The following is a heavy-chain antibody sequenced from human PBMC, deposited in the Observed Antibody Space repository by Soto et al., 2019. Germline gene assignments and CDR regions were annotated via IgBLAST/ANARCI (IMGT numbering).Heavy chain of an antibody. V-gene: IGHV3-74*01. CDR3: AREYSSGWYYFDY. CDR1: GFTFSSYW. J-gene: IGHJ4*02. CDR2: INSDGSST. Sequence: LRLSCAASGFTFSSYWMHWVRQAPGKGLVWVSRINSDGSSTSYADSVKGRFTISRDNAKNTLYLQMNSLRAEDTAVYYCAREYSSGWYYFDYWGQGTLVTVSS. D-gene: IGHD6-19*01.